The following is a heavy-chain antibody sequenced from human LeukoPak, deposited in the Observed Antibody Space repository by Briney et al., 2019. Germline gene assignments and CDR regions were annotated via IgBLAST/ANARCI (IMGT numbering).Heavy chain of an antibody. CDR2: IHYSGST. V-gene: IGHV4-39*07. D-gene: IGHD1-26*01. CDR3: ARDGGSYLNFDY. Sequence: SETLSLTCTVSGGSISSSTHYWGWIRQPPGKGLEWMGSIHYSGSTYYNPSLKSRVTISVDMSNNQFSLRLSSVTAADTAVYYCARDGGSYLNFDYWGQGTLVTVSS. CDR1: GGSISSSTHY. J-gene: IGHJ4*02.